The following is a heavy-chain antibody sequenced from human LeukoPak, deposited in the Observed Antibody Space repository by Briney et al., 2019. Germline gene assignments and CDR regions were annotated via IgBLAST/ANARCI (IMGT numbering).Heavy chain of an antibody. J-gene: IGHJ4*02. CDR2: ISWNSGSI. CDR1: GFTFDDYA. CDR3: GKDNDPYL. V-gene: IGHV3-9*01. Sequence: HPGGSLRLSCAASGFTFDDYAMHWVRQAPGKGLEWVSGISWNSGSIGYADSVKGRFTISSDNAKNSLYLQMNSLRAEDTALYYWGKDNDPYLRGQGTLGPVS. D-gene: IGHD2/OR15-2a*01.